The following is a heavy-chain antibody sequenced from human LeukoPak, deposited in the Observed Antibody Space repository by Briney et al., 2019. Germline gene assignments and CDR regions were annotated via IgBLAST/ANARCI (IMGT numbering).Heavy chain of an antibody. V-gene: IGHV1-46*01. D-gene: IGHD3-16*01. J-gene: IGHJ4*02. CDR1: GYTFTSCY. Sequence: ASVKVSCKASGYTFTSCYIHGLRPAPGQGLEWMGMINPSGGSTRFAQKFQGRVTMTRDTSSSTVYMELSSLRSEDTAVYYCAERGEGGTLDYFDCWGQGTLVTVSS. CDR3: AERGEGGTLDYFDC. CDR2: INPSGGST.